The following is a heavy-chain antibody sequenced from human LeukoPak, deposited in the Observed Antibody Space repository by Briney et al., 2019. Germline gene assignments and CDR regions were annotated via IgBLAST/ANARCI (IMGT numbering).Heavy chain of an antibody. D-gene: IGHD3-3*01. J-gene: IGHJ6*02. V-gene: IGHV3-30*18. Sequence: GGSLRLSCAASGFTFSSYGMPWVRQAPGKGLEWVAFISYDGSNKYYADSVKGRFTISRDNSKNTLYLQMNSLRAEDTAVYYCAKEPQSLYDFWSGYFSQYGMDVWGQGTTVTVSS. CDR2: ISYDGSNK. CDR3: AKEPQSLYDFWSGYFSQYGMDV. CDR1: GFTFSSYG.